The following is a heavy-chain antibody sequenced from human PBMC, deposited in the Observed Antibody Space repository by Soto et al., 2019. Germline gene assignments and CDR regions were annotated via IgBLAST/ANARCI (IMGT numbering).Heavy chain of an antibody. CDR3: ARVIRLRLSAAGLIDY. CDR1: GGSISSGGYY. Sequence: PSETLSLTCTVSGGSISSGGYYWSWIRQHPGKGLEWIGYIYYSGSTYYNPSLKSRVTISVDTSKNQFSLKLSSVTAADTAVYYCARVIRLRLSAAGLIDYWGQGTLVTVSS. V-gene: IGHV4-31*03. J-gene: IGHJ4*02. D-gene: IGHD6-25*01. CDR2: IYYSGST.